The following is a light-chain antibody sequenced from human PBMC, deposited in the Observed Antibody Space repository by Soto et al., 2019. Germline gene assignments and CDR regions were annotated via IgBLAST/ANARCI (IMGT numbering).Light chain of an antibody. CDR2: GAS. J-gene: IGKJ4*01. Sequence: EIVLTQSPGTLSLSPGERATLSCRASQSVSSSYLAWYQQKPGQAPRLLIYGASSGATGIPDRFSGSGSGTDFTLTISRLEPEDFAVYYCQQYGSSPLTFGGGTKVELK. CDR1: QSVSSSY. CDR3: QQYGSSPLT. V-gene: IGKV3-20*01.